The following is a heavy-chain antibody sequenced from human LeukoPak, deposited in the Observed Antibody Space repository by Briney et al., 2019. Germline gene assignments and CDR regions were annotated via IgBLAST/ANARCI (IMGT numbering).Heavy chain of an antibody. Sequence: GGSLRLSCAASGFTFSSHWMSWIRQAPGKGLEWVSYISSSGSTIYYADSVKGRFTISRDNAKNSLYLQMNSLRAEDTAVYYCASGGSGSYSAAFFDPWGQGTLVTVSS. CDR2: ISSSGSTI. CDR1: GFTFSSHW. J-gene: IGHJ5*02. D-gene: IGHD3-10*01. V-gene: IGHV3-11*04. CDR3: ASGGSGSYSAAFFDP.